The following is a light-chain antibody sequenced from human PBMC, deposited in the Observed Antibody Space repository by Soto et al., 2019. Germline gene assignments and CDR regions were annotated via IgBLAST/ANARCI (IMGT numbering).Light chain of an antibody. Sequence: EIVMTQSPATLSVSPGARVTLSWRASQSVRSNLAWYQQKPGQAPRLLIYGASTRATGLPARFGGSGSGTDFTLTISSLQSEDFAVYYCQQYNTWPPITFGQGTRLEI. J-gene: IGKJ5*01. CDR3: QQYNTWPPIT. CDR2: GAS. CDR1: QSVRSN. V-gene: IGKV3-15*01.